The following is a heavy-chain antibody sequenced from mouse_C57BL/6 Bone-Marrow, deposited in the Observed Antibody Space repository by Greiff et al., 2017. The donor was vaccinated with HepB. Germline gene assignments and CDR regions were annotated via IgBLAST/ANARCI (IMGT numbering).Heavy chain of an antibody. CDR2: ISNGGGST. V-gene: IGHV5-12*01. D-gene: IGHD1-1*01. CDR1: GFTFSDYY. Sequence: EVHLVASGGGLVQPGGSLKLSCAASGFTFSDYYMYWVRQTPEKRLEWVAYISNGGGSTYYSETLKDRFTISRDNAKKTLYLQMSRLKSEDTAMYYCARQGDYYASGFAYWGQGTLVTDSA. CDR3: ARQGDYYASGFAY. J-gene: IGHJ3*01.